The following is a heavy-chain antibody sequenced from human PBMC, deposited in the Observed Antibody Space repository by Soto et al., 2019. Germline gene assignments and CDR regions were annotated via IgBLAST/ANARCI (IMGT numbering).Heavy chain of an antibody. Sequence: PSETLSLTCTVSGGSISSGDYYWSWIRQPPGKGLEWIGYIYYSGSTYYNPSLKSRVTISVDTSKNQFSLKLSSVTAADTAVYYCAREAYTAAKFDYWGQGTLLTVSS. CDR3: AREAYTAAKFDY. CDR2: IYYSGST. D-gene: IGHD2-2*01. CDR1: GGSISSGDYY. J-gene: IGHJ4*02. V-gene: IGHV4-30-4*01.